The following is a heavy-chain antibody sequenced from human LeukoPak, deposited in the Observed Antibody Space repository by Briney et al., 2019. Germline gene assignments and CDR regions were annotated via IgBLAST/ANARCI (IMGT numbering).Heavy chain of an antibody. CDR3: ARVGSQYPITRGAFDI. CDR2: ISAYNGNT. D-gene: IGHD2-2*01. J-gene: IGHJ3*02. V-gene: IGHV1-18*01. CDR1: GYTFTSYG. Sequence: ASVKVSCKASGYTFTSYGISWARQAPGQGLEWMGWISAYNGNTNYAQKLQGRVTMTTDTSTSTAYMELRSLRSDDTAVYYCARVGSQYPITRGAFDIWGQGTMVTVSS.